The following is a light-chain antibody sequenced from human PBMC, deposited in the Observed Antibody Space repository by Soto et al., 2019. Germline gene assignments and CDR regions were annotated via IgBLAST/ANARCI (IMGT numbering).Light chain of an antibody. CDR1: SSAVGAYDY. V-gene: IGLV2-14*03. CDR2: EVS. J-gene: IGLJ1*01. CDR3: SSYTSSSTRV. Sequence: QSALTQPASVSGSPGQSLTISCTGTSSAVGAYDYVSWYQQHPDKAPKLLIYEVSNRPSGVSNRFSGSKSVNTATLTISGLQAEDEADYYCSSYTSSSTRVFGTGTKLTVL.